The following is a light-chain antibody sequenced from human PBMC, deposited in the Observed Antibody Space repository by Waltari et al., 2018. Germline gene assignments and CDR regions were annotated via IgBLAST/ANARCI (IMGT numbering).Light chain of an antibody. CDR2: KDT. V-gene: IGLV3-25*03. Sequence: SYELTQAPSVSVSAGQTATITCSGSELKQQFGYWYQQRPGQAPVLIIYKDTERTSEIPERFSGSTSGTTVTLTINDVQAEDEADYYCQSADSAGIWVFGGGTTLTVL. J-gene: IGLJ3*02. CDR3: QSADSAGIWV. CDR1: ELKQQF.